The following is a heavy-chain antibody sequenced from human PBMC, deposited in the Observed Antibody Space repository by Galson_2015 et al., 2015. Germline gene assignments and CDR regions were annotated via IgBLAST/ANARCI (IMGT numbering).Heavy chain of an antibody. CDR2: IVVGSGNT. D-gene: IGHD2-2*01. J-gene: IGHJ6*02. V-gene: IGHV1-58*01. CDR3: ASSYAKIMPVIRYYGMDV. CDR1: GFTITNSD. Sequence: SVKVSCKASGFTITNSDVQWVRQARGKRLEWIGWIVVGSGNTKYAQKFQERVTITRDNSTSTAYMVLSSLRSEDTAMYYCASSYAKIMPVIRYYGMDVWGQGTTVTVSS.